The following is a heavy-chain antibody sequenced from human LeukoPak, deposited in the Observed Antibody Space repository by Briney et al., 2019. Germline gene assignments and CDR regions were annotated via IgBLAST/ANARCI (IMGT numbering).Heavy chain of an antibody. CDR1: GFTFSSYA. J-gene: IGHJ4*02. D-gene: IGHD5-12*01. Sequence: GGSLRLSCAASGFTFSSYAMSWVRQAPGKGLEWVSAISGSGGSTYYADSVKGRFTISRDNSKNTLYLQMNSLRADDTAVYYCARVYESPIVATVGGYFDYWGQGTLVTVSS. V-gene: IGHV3-23*01. CDR2: ISGSGGST. CDR3: ARVYESPIVATVGGYFDY.